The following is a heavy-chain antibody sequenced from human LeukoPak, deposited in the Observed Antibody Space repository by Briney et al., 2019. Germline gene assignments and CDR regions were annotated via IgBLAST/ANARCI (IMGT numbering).Heavy chain of an antibody. J-gene: IGHJ5*02. D-gene: IGHD3-10*01. CDR2: ISTSSIYI. CDR1: GFTFSSYE. CDR3: ARSQPRDSGTYLFDWFDP. V-gene: IGHV3-21*01. Sequence: GGSLRLSCAASGFTFSSYEMNWVRQAPGKGLEWVSSISTSSIYIYYADSVEGRFTISRDNAKNSLYLQLNSLRAEDTAVYCCARSQPRDSGTYLFDWFDPWGQGTLVTVSS.